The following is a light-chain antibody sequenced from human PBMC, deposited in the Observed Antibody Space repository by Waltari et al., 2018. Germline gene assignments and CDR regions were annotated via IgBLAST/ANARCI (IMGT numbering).Light chain of an antibody. CDR3: QHYNTYPPT. CDR2: DAS. CDR1: QNINKW. V-gene: IGKV1-5*01. J-gene: IGKJ1*01. Sequence: DIQLTQSPSTLSASVGDRVTVTCPASQNINKWLAWYQQKPGKAPNLLIYDASTLQSGGPSRFSGSGFGTEFTLAISSLQPEDFATYFCQHYNTYPPTFGQGTRVELK.